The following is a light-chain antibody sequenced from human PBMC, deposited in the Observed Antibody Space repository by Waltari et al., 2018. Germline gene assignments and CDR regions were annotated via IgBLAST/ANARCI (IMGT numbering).Light chain of an antibody. J-gene: IGLJ1*01. CDR3: QSYDSSLSRYV. V-gene: IGLV1-40*01. Sequence: QSVLTQPPSVSGAPGQRVTISCTGSSSNIGANYDVHWYQQVPGTAPKLLIYGNPQRPSGVPARFSAPKSGTSASLAITGLQADDEADYYCQSYDSSLSRYVFGSGTEVTVL. CDR1: SSNIGANYD. CDR2: GNP.